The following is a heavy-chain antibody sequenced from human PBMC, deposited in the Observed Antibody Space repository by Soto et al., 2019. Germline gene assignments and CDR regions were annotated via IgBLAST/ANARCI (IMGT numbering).Heavy chain of an antibody. CDR1: GYIFTSYY. CDR3: ARAVVTNYYYGMDV. CDR2: INPSGGST. D-gene: IGHD2-15*01. Sequence: ASVKVSCKASGYIFTSYYLHWVRQAPGQGLEWMGIINPSGGSTTYAQKFQGRVTMTRDTSTSTVYMDLSSVTAADTAVYYCARAVVTNYYYGMDVWGQGTTVTVSS. J-gene: IGHJ6*02. V-gene: IGHV1-46*01.